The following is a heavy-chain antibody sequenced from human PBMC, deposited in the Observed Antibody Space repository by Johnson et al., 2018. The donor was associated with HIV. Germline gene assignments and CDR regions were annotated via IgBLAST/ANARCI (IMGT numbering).Heavy chain of an antibody. CDR1: GFTFSSYG. CDR2: TYYEGINK. V-gene: IGHV3-33*06. CDR3: AKIMSKWSVDDDALDV. J-gene: IGHJ3*01. D-gene: IGHD2-15*01. Sequence: QVQLVESGGGVVQPGRSLKLSCAASGFTFSSYGMHWVRQAPGKGLEWMALTYYEGINKYYADSVKGRFTISRDNTKNTLYLQMNSLRAEDTAVYYCAKIMSKWSVDDDALDVWGQGTMVTVSS.